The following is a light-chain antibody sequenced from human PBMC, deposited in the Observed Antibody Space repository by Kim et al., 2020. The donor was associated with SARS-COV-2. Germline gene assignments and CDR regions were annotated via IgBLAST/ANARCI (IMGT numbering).Light chain of an antibody. J-gene: IGKJ1*01. CDR1: PSVYGRF. CDR3: LQYDSLVWT. V-gene: IGKV3-20*01. Sequence: SVGEGATQSCRASPSVYGRFLACNQQTPGKAPRFFVSGPYSIAIGISSRFTGSGSGIGFTLTFSKLEPEDFTMYYCLQYDSLVWTFGQGTKVDIK. CDR2: GPY.